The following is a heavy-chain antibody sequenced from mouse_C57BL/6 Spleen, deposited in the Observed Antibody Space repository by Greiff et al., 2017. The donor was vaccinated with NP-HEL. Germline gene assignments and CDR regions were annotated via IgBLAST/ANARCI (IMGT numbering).Heavy chain of an antibody. CDR1: GYTFTSYW. V-gene: IGHV1-69*01. CDR3: ARSILYYYGNYAMDY. D-gene: IGHD1-1*01. CDR2: IDPFDSYT. Sequence: VQLQQPGAELVMPGASVKLSCKASGYTFTSYWMHWVKQRPGQGLEWIGEIDPFDSYTNYNQKFKGKSTLTVDKSSSTAYMQLSSLTSEDSAVYYCARSILYYYGNYAMDYWGQGTSGTVSS. J-gene: IGHJ4*01.